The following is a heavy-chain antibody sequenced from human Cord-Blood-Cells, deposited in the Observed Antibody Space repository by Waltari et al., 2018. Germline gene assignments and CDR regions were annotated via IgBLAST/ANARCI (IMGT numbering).Heavy chain of an antibody. J-gene: IGHJ4*02. CDR2: IYSGGRT. D-gene: IGHD3-10*01. CDR3: ARGGRFGEDFDY. Sequence: EVQLVESGGGLIQPGGSLRLSCAASGFTFGSTYMRLVRQAPGKGLEWVSVIYSGGRTYYADSVKGRFTISRDNSKNTLYLQMNSLRAEDTAVYYCARGGRFGEDFDYWGQGTLVTVSS. CDR1: GFTFGSTY. V-gene: IGHV3-53*01.